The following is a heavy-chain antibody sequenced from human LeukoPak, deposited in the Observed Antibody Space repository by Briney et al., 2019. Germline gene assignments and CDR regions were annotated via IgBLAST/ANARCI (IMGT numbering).Heavy chain of an antibody. CDR2: ISVSGGST. CDR1: GFTFSSYA. CDR3: AKGSFDMDV. Sequence: GGSLRLSCAASGFTFSSYAMSWVRQAPVKGLEWVSTISVSGGSTYSADSVKGRFTISRDNSKNTLYLQMNSLRAEDTAVYYCAKGSFDMDVWGQGTTVTVSS. V-gene: IGHV3-23*01. J-gene: IGHJ6*02.